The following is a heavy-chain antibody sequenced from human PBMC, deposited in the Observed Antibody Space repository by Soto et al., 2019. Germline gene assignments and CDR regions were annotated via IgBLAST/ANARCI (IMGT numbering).Heavy chain of an antibody. D-gene: IGHD6-13*01. CDR2: ITTYSGHT. V-gene: IGHV1-18*01. J-gene: IGHJ5*02. Sequence: ASLKFSGKASGYSFNTHGITWVRQATGQELEWMGLITTYSGHTSYSPSLQGRVSMTRDTATSTAYMELKSLRADDTAVYSCARVFSSRYYPPHWFDPSSKVTLVTDS. CDR1: GYSFNTHG. CDR3: ARVFSSRYYPPHWFDP.